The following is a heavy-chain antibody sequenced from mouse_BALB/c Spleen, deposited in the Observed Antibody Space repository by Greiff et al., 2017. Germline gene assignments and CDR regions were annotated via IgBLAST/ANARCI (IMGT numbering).Heavy chain of an antibody. V-gene: IGHV5-12-2*01. D-gene: IGHD1-1*01. Sequence: EVKLVESGGGLVQPGGSLKLSCAASGFTFSSYTMSWVRQTPEKRLEWVAYISNGGGSTYYPDTVKGRFTISRDNAKNTLYLQMSSLKSEDTAMYDCARRDGSSAIAYWGQGTLVTVSA. CDR3: ARRDGSSAIAY. J-gene: IGHJ3*01. CDR1: GFTFSSYT. CDR2: ISNGGGST.